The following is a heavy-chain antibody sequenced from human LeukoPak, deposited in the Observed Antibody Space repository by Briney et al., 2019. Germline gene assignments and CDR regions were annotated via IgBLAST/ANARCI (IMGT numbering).Heavy chain of an antibody. CDR1: GFTFSSYS. Sequence: GGSLRLSCAASGFTFSSYSMNWVRQAPGKGLEWVSYISSSSSTIYYADSVKGRFTISRDNAKNSLYPQMNSLRAEDTAVYYCARGTVWFDPWGQGTLVTVSS. V-gene: IGHV3-48*01. CDR3: ARGTVWFDP. CDR2: ISSSSSTI. J-gene: IGHJ5*02. D-gene: IGHD4-11*01.